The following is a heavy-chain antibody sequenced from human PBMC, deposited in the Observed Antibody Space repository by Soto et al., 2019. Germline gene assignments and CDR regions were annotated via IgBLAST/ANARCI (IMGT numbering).Heavy chain of an antibody. J-gene: IGHJ6*02. V-gene: IGHV3-21*01. CDR1: GFTFSSYS. CDR2: ISISSSYI. CDR3: ARSQGRVTSYYDFWSGNQYYYYYGMDV. D-gene: IGHD3-3*01. Sequence: GGSLRLSCAASGFTFSSYSMNWVRQAPGKGLEWVSSISISSSYIYYADSVKGRFTISRDNAKNSLYLQMNSLRAEDTAVYYCARSQGRVTSYYDFWSGNQYYYYYGMDVWGQGTTVTVSS.